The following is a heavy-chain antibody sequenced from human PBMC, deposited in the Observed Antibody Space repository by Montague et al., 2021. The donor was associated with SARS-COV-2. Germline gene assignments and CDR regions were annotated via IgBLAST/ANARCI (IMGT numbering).Heavy chain of an antibody. Sequence: SEILSLTCTVSGDSVSSSDHYWGWIRQPPGKGLEWLGIVYYSGYTYYNPSVKGRVTISIDASKSQFSLKLNSLTATDTAIYHCARRRLREDYFDFWGQGTLLTVSS. CDR1: GDSVSSSDHY. J-gene: IGHJ4*02. D-gene: IGHD4-17*01. CDR3: ARRRLREDYFDF. V-gene: IGHV4-39*01. CDR2: VYYSGYT.